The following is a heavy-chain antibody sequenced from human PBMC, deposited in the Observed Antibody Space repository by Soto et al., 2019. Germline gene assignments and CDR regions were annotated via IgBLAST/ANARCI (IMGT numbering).Heavy chain of an antibody. CDR2: ISAYNGNT. D-gene: IGHD2-21*02. Sequence: GASVKVSCKASGYTFTSYGITWVRQAPGQGLEWMGWISAYNGNTNYAQKLQGRVTMTTDTSTSTAYMELRSLRSDDTAVYYCARSMTAVVTVWFDPWGQGTLVTVSS. CDR1: GYTFTSYG. CDR3: ARSMTAVVTVWFDP. J-gene: IGHJ5*02. V-gene: IGHV1-18*01.